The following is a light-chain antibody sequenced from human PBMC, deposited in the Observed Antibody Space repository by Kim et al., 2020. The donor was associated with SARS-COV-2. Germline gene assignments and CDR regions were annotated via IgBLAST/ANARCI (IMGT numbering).Light chain of an antibody. J-gene: IGKJ5*01. CDR2: AAS. CDR3: QQSYSTPIA. CDR1: QSISSY. V-gene: IGKV1-39*01. Sequence: ASLGDRVTLTCRASQSISSYLNWYQQRPGKAPKLLIYAASSLQSGVPSRFSGSGSGTDFTLTISSLQPEDFATYYCQQSYSTPIAFGQGTRLEIK.